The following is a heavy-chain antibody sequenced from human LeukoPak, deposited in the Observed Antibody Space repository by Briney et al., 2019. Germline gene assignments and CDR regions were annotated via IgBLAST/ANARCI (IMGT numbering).Heavy chain of an antibody. V-gene: IGHV1-8*01. J-gene: IGHJ6*02. D-gene: IGHD6-13*01. CDR1: GYTFTSYD. CDR3: ARQYSSSFYYYYGMDV. Sequence: ASVKVSGKASGYTFTSYDINWVRQATGQGLEWMGWMNPNSGNTGYAQKFQGRVTMTRNTSISTAYMELSSLRSEDTAVYYCARQYSSSFYYYYGMDVWGQGTTVTVSS. CDR2: MNPNSGNT.